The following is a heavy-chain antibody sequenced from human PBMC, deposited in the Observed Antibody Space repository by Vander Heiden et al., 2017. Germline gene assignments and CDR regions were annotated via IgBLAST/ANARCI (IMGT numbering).Heavy chain of an antibody. CDR1: GGSISSGGYF. J-gene: IGHJ4*02. V-gene: IGHV4-31*03. Sequence: QVQLQESGPGLVNPSQTLPLTCTVSGGSISSGGYFWTWIRQHPGEGLEWIGYIYYSGSTYYNPSLKSRVTISVDTSKNQFSLKLSSVTAADTAVYYCARKLEWLHFDYWGQGTLVTVSS. D-gene: IGHD3-3*01. CDR3: ARKLEWLHFDY. CDR2: IYYSGST.